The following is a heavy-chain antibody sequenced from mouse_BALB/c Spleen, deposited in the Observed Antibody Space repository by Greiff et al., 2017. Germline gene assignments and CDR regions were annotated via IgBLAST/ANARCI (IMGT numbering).Heavy chain of an antibody. V-gene: IGHV6-6*02. Sequence: EVKLMESGGGLVQPGGSMKLSCVASGFTFSNYWMNWVRQSPEKGLEWVAEIRLKSNNYATHYAESVKGRFTISRDDSKSSVYLQMNNLRAEDTGIYYCTRDLYGNPSYFDYWGQGTTLTVSS. CDR1: GFTFSNYW. J-gene: IGHJ2*01. D-gene: IGHD1-1*01. CDR2: IRLKSNNYAT. CDR3: TRDLYGNPSYFDY.